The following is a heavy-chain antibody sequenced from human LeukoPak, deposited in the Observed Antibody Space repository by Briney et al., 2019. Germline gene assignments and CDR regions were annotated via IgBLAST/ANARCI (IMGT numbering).Heavy chain of an antibody. Sequence: PSETLSLTCAVYGGSFSGYYWSWIRQPPGKGLEWTGEINHSGSTNYNPSLKSRVTISVDTSKNQFSLKLSSVTAADTAVYYCARIPSFYYYYYMDVWGKGTTVTVSS. CDR1: GGSFSGYY. D-gene: IGHD2-2*02. J-gene: IGHJ6*03. V-gene: IGHV4-34*01. CDR3: ARIPSFYYYYYMDV. CDR2: INHSGST.